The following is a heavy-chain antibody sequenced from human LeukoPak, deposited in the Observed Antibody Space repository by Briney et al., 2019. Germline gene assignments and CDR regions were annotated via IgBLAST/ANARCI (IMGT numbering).Heavy chain of an antibody. CDR2: IYYSGST. Sequence: SETLSLTCTVSGGSISSYYWSWIRQPPGKGLEWIGYIYYSGSTNYNPSLKSRVTMSVDTSNNHLSLRLTSVTAADTALYYCARHSYNYYGLDVWGQGTTITVSS. CDR1: GGSISSYY. CDR3: ARHSYNYYGLDV. J-gene: IGHJ6*02. V-gene: IGHV4-59*08.